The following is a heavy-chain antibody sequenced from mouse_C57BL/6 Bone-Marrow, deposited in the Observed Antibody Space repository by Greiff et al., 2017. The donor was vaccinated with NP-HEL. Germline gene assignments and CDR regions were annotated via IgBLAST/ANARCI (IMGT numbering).Heavy chain of an antibody. CDR1: GYTFTEYT. V-gene: IGHV1-62-2*01. CDR2: FYPGSGSI. CDR3: ERHEEGSNYLPYAMDY. D-gene: IGHD2-5*01. Sequence: QVQLKESGAELVKPGASVKLSCKASGYTFTEYTIHWVKQRSGQGLEWIGWFYPGSGSIKYNEKFKDKATLTADKSSSTVYMELSRLTSEDSAVYFCERHEEGSNYLPYAMDYWGQGTSVTVAS. J-gene: IGHJ4*01.